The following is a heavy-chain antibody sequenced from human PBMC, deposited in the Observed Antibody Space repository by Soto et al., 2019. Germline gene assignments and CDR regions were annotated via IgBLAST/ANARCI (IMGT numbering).Heavy chain of an antibody. CDR3: ARHLPYGGPDFEY. CDR1: GGSISRYY. J-gene: IGHJ4*02. V-gene: IGHV4-59*08. D-gene: IGHD4-17*01. CDR2: IYNVGST. Sequence: QVQLQESGPGLVEPSETLSLTCTVSGGSISRYYWSWIRQPPGKGLEWIGYIYNVGSTDYNPSLTSRVTISVDRSKNQISLKLTSVTAADTAIYYCARHLPYGGPDFEYWGQGTLVTVSS.